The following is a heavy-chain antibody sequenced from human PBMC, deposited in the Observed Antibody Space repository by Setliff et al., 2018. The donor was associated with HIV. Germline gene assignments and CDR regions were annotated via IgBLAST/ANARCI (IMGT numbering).Heavy chain of an antibody. J-gene: IGHJ5*02. CDR1: GDSINTHY. D-gene: IGHD1-26*01. CDR2: ISHSGNT. CDR3: ARSTVGAGASFP. V-gene: IGHV4-59*11. Sequence: PSETLSLTCTVSGDSINTHYWSWIRPPPGKGLEWIGCISHSGNTNFNPSFNSRVTISLDTSKNQFSLRLTSLTAADTAIYYCARSTVGAGASFPWVRGILVTVSS.